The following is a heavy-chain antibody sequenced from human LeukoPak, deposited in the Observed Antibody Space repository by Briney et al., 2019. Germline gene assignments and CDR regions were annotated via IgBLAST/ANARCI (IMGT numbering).Heavy chain of an antibody. CDR2: IKQDGSEK. CDR1: GFTFSSYW. V-gene: IGHV3-7*03. CDR3: ARERDSNYYDSSGYYPPSFFDY. J-gene: IGHJ4*02. Sequence: GGSLRLSCAASGFTFSSYWMSWVRQAPGKGLEWVANIKQDGSEKYYVDSVKGRFTISRDNAKSSLYLQMNSLRAEDTAVYYCARERDSNYYDSSGYYPPSFFDYWGQGTLVTVSS. D-gene: IGHD3-22*01.